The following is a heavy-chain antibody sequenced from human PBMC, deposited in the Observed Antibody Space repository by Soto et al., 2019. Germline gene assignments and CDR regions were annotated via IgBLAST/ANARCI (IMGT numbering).Heavy chain of an antibody. Sequence: PGGSLRLSCAASGFTFSNAWMSWVRQAPGKGLEWVGRIKSKTDGGTTDYAAPVKGRFTISRDDSKNTLYLQMNSLKTEDTAVYYCTTILHASSVLRFLEWLSEMDVWGKGTTVTVSS. CDR3: TTILHASSVLRFLEWLSEMDV. CDR2: IKSKTDGGTT. V-gene: IGHV3-15*01. J-gene: IGHJ6*04. D-gene: IGHD3-3*01. CDR1: GFTFSNAW.